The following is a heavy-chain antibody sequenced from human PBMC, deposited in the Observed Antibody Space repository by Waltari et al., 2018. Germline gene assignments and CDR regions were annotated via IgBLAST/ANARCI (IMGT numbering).Heavy chain of an antibody. V-gene: IGHV4-31*03. Sequence: QVQLQESGPGLVKPSQTLSLTCTVSGGSISRCGYSWSWLRPHPGKGLEWIGYLYYSGRTYTNPSLKSRVTISVETSKNQLSLKLSSVTAADTAVYYCARVNDYYDSSGYGGWFDPWGQGTLVTVSS. CDR2: LYYSGRT. CDR1: GGSISRCGYS. CDR3: ARVNDYYDSSGYGGWFDP. D-gene: IGHD3-22*01. J-gene: IGHJ5*02.